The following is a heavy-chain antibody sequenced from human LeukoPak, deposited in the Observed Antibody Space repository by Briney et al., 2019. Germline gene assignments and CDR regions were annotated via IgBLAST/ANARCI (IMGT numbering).Heavy chain of an antibody. D-gene: IGHD6-6*01. V-gene: IGHV4-59*08. CDR3: ARRSLIAAEDY. CDR2: ISYSGNT. CDR1: GDSIRPYY. Sequence: SETLSLTCTVSGDSIRPYYWNCIRQSPGKGLEWLGYISYSGNTNYHPSVKSRVTISLDTSKNHFSLRLNSVTAADTAVYYCARRSLIAAEDYWGQGTLVTVSS. J-gene: IGHJ4*02.